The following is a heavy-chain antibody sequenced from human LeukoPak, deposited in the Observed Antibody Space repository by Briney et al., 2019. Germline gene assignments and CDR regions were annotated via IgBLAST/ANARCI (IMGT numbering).Heavy chain of an antibody. Sequence: GGSLRLSCAASGFTFSSYAMHWVRQAPGKGLEYVSAISSNGGSTYYANSVKGRFTISRDNSKNTLYLQMGSLRTEDMAVYYCASLDFWSGYYDYWGQGTLVTVSS. D-gene: IGHD3-3*01. CDR2: ISSNGGST. CDR1: GFTFSSYA. CDR3: ASLDFWSGYYDY. J-gene: IGHJ4*02. V-gene: IGHV3-64*01.